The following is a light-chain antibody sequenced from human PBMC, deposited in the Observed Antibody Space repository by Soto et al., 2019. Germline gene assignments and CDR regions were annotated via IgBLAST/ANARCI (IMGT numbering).Light chain of an antibody. J-gene: IGKJ3*01. CDR1: QGISSY. Sequence: VIWMTQSPSLLSASTGDRVTISCRMSQGISSYLAWYQQKPGKAPKLLIYDASNLETGVPSRFSGSGSGTDFTFTISSLQPEDIATYYCQQYDSLPLTFGPGTKVDIK. CDR2: DAS. V-gene: IGKV1D-8*03. CDR3: QQYDSLPLT.